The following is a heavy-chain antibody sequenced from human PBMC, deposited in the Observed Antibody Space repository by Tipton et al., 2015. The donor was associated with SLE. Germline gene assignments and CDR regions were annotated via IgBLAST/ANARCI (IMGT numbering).Heavy chain of an antibody. J-gene: IGHJ6*02. V-gene: IGHV4-39*07. CDR3: ARDLRDYGMDV. D-gene: IGHD3-16*01. CDR1: GGSISSYY. Sequence: TLSLTCTVSGGSISSYYWSWIRQPPGKGLEWIGSIYYSGSTYYNPSLKSRVTISVDTSKNQFSLKLSSVTAADTAVYYCARDLRDYGMDVWGQGTTVTVSS. CDR2: IYYSGST.